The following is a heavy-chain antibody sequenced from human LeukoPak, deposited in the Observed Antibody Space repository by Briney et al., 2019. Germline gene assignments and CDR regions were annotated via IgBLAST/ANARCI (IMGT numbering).Heavy chain of an antibody. CDR2: INSDGSST. V-gene: IGHV3-74*01. J-gene: IGHJ4*02. CDR3: ARGLLWFGELPIDY. D-gene: IGHD3-10*01. Sequence: PGGSLRLSCAASGFTFSSYAMHWVRQAPGKGLVWVSRINSDGSSTSYADSVKGRFTISRDNAKNTLYLQMNSLRAEDTAVYYCARGLLWFGELPIDYWGQGTLVTVSS. CDR1: GFTFSSYA.